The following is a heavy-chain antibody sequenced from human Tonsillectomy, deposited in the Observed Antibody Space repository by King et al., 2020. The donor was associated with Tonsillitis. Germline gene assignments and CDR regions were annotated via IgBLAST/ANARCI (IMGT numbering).Heavy chain of an antibody. Sequence: VQLVESGGGLVQPGGSLRLSCAASEFTSSSYWMSWVRQAPGKGLEWVANIKQDGSEKNYVDSVKGRFTISTQNTKNSLYLQMNSLRAEVPAVYYCARDGGITIYYYHGMDVWGQGTTVTVSS. CDR1: EFTSSSYW. D-gene: IGHD3-9*01. V-gene: IGHV3-7*01. J-gene: IGHJ6*02. CDR3: ARDGGITIYYYHGMDV. CDR2: IKQDGSEK.